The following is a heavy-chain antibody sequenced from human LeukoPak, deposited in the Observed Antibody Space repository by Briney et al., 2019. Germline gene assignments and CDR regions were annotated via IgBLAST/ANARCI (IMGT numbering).Heavy chain of an antibody. D-gene: IGHD6-19*01. CDR2: ISGSGGST. CDR1: GFTFSSYA. J-gene: IGHJ6*03. CDR3: AKEGYTNGWLDYYYMDV. Sequence: QSGGSLRLSCAASGFTFSSYAMSWVRQTPGKGLEWVSGISGSGGSTYYADSVKGRFTISRDNSKNTLYLQMNSLRAEDTAVYYCAKEGYTNGWLDYYYMDVWGKGTTVTVSS. V-gene: IGHV3-23*01.